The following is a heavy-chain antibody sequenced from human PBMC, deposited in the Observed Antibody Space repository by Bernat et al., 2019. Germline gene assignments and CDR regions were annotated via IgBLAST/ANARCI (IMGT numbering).Heavy chain of an antibody. CDR3: AKPQSWRQPHFDY. Sequence: QVQLVESGGGVVQPGRSLRLSCAASGFTFTSYGMHWVRQAPGKGLEWVAFIAYDGSDKYYADSVKGRFTISRDNSKNTVYLQMNSLRAEDTAVYYCAKPQSWRQPHFDYWGQGTLVTVSS. CDR1: GFTFTSYG. J-gene: IGHJ4*02. CDR2: IAYDGSDK. D-gene: IGHD6-13*01. V-gene: IGHV3-30*18.